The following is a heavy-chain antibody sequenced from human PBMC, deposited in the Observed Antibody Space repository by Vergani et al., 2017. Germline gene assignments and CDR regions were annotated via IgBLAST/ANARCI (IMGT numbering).Heavy chain of an antibody. J-gene: IGHJ3*02. CDR1: GFTFSSYA. CDR2: ISGSGGST. CDR3: AKDVGYGPGTPTIGGAFDI. V-gene: IGHV3-23*01. Sequence: EVQLLESGGGLVQPGGSLRLSCAASGFTFSSYAMSWVRQAPGKGLEWVSAISGSGGSTYYADSVKGRFTISRDNSKNTLYLQMNSLRAEDTAVYYCAKDVGYGPGTPTIGGAFDIWSQGTMVTVSS. D-gene: IGHD1/OR15-1a*01.